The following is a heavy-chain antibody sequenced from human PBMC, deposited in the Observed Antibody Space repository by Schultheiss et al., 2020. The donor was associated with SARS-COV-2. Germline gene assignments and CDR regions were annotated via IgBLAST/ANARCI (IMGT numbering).Heavy chain of an antibody. V-gene: IGHV1-2*02. D-gene: IGHD3-22*01. Sequence: ASVKVSCKASGYPFISSYIHWVRQAPGQGLEWMGWINPNSGGTNYAQKFQGRVTMTRDTSISTAYMELSRLRSDDTAVYYCARDGGITMIVVDHDAFDIWGQGTMVTVSS. CDR3: ARDGGITMIVVDHDAFDI. CDR1: GYPFISSY. CDR2: INPNSGGT. J-gene: IGHJ3*02.